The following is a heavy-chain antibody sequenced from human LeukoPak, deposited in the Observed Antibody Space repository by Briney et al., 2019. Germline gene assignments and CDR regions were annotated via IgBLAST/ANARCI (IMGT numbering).Heavy chain of an antibody. CDR2: IYYSGST. CDR1: GGSISSYY. CDR3: ARRGRRDYSFDY. V-gene: IGHV4-59*04. Sequence: SETLSLTCTVSGGSISSYYWSWIRQPPGKGLEWIGYIYYSGSTYYNPSLKSRVTISVDTSKNQFSLKLSSVTAADTAVYYCARRGRRDYSFDYWGQGTLVTVSS. J-gene: IGHJ4*02. D-gene: IGHD5-24*01.